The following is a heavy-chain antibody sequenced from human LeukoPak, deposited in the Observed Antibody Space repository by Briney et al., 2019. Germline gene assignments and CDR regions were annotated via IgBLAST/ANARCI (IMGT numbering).Heavy chain of an antibody. D-gene: IGHD6-19*01. V-gene: IGHV3-74*01. CDR2: INSDGNNT. CDR1: GFTFSSYW. J-gene: IGHJ4*02. CDR3: VSWYRSGVDY. Sequence: GGSLRLSCAASGFTFSSYWMHWVRHAPGKGPVWVSRINSDGNNTSYADSVKGRFTIYRDNAKNTLYLQMNSLRAEDTAVYYCVSWYRSGVDYWGQGTLVTVSS.